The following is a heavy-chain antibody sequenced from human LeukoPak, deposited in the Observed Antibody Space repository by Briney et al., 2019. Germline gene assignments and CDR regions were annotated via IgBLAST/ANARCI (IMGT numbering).Heavy chain of an antibody. CDR2: ISGSGGST. CDR3: AKVGSYYDSSGYYLVEYYFDY. Sequence: GGSLRLSCAASGFTFSSYAMSWVRKAPGKGLEWVSAISGSGGSTYYADSVKGRFTISRDNSKNTLYLQMNSLRAEDTAVYYCAKVGSYYDSSGYYLVEYYFDYWGQGTLVTVSS. D-gene: IGHD3-22*01. CDR1: GFTFSSYA. J-gene: IGHJ4*02. V-gene: IGHV3-23*01.